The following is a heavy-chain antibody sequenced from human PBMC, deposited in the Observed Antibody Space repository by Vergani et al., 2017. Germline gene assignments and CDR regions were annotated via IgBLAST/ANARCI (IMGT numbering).Heavy chain of an antibody. CDR1: GYTFTGYY. Sequence: QVQLVQSGAEVKKPGASVKVSCKASGYTFTGYYMHWVRQAPGQGLEWMGWINPNSGGTNYAQKFQGRVTMTTDTSTSTAYMELSRLRSDDTAVYYCARDRETDYSGSSEPWGQGTLVTVSS. CDR3: ARDRETDYSGSSEP. CDR2: INPNSGGT. V-gene: IGHV1-2*02. D-gene: IGHD1-26*01. J-gene: IGHJ5*02.